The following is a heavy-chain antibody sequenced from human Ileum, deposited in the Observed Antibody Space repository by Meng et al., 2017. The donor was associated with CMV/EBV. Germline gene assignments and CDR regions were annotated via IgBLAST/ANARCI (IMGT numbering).Heavy chain of an antibody. CDR1: GYNFISNN. CDR3: ARDGLSGRYFDY. Sequence: QVQLVQSGSEVKKPGDSVKVSCKASGYNFISNNMIWVRQAPGQGPEWMGWINTNTGNPTYAQGFTGRFVFSLDTSVSTAFLQINSLKAEDTAVYYCARDGLSGRYFDYWGQGTLVTVSS. D-gene: IGHD3-3*01. J-gene: IGHJ4*02. V-gene: IGHV7-4-1*02. CDR2: INTNTGNP.